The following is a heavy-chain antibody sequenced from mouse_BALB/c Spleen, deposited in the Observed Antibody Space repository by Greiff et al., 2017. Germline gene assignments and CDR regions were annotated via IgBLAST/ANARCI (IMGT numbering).Heavy chain of an antibody. J-gene: IGHJ4*01. CDR2: IRSKSNNYAT. Sequence: EVQLVESGGGLVQPKGSLKLSCAASGFTFNTYAMNWVRQAPGKGLEWVARIRSKSNNYATYYADSVKDRFTISRDDSQSMLYLQMNNLKTEDTAMYYCVRQLLYGAMDYWGQGTSVTVSS. CDR3: VRQLLYGAMDY. CDR1: GFTFNTYA. V-gene: IGHV10-1*02. D-gene: IGHD2-12*01.